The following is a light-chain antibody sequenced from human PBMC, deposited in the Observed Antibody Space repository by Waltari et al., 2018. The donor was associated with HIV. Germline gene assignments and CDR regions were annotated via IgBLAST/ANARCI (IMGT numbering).Light chain of an antibody. CDR1: SSDVGDYYS. CDR2: EVS. V-gene: IGLV2-14*01. J-gene: IGLJ3*02. CDR3: SSYTTSSTWV. Sequence: QSALTQPASVSGSPGQSITISCTGTSSDVGDYYSVSWYQLPPGKAPQLMIYEVSNRPSGVSNRFSGSKSGNTASLTIAGLQAEDEADYYCSSYTTSSTWVFGGGTTLTVL.